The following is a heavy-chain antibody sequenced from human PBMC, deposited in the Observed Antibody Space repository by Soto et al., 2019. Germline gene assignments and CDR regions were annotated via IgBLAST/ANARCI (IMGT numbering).Heavy chain of an antibody. CDR3: AKDEPGSMLH. CDR2: ITWDSGTR. V-gene: IGHV3-9*01. Sequence: EVQLVESGGGLVQPGGSLRLSCAASGFNFDSNIMHWVRQAPGKGLEYVSGITWDSGTRGYADSVKGRFTVSRDNSKESLYVQINSLRVEDTALYSGAKDEPGSMLHWGRGALVTVS. CDR1: GFNFDSNI. J-gene: IGHJ4*02. D-gene: IGHD2-21*01.